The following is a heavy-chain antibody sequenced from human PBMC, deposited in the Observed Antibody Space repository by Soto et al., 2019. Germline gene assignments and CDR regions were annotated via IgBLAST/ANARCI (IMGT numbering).Heavy chain of an antibody. J-gene: IGHJ6*02. Sequence: PVKVSCKASGGNFSSYVISWVRQARGQGLEWMGWISSYNGNTNPAQNLQGRVTMTTDTSTSTAYMELGSLRSADSALSYCARYPSESSYNYYYGMDVWRQGTTVTVSS. CDR1: GGNFSSYV. V-gene: IGHV1-18*01. D-gene: IGHD3-10*01. CDR3: ARYPSESSYNYYYGMDV. CDR2: ISSYNGNT.